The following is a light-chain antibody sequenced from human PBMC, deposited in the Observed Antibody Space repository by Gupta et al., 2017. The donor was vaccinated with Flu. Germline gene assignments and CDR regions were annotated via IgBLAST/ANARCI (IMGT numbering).Light chain of an antibody. J-gene: IGLJ2*01. Sequence: SYALTQPPSVSVSPGHTASITCSGDTLGDIYVSWYQQKPGQSPVLVIYQDTQRPSGIPERFSGSNSGNTATLTITGTQAVDEDDYYWQAWDSGTCGFGGGTKLTVL. V-gene: IGLV3-1*01. CDR2: QDT. CDR1: TLGDIY. CDR3: QAWDSGTCG.